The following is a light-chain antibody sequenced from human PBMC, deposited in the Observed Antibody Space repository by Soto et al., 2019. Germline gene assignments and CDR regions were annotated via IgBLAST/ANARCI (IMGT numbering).Light chain of an antibody. V-gene: IGKV3-20*01. Sequence: ETVLTQSPGTLSLSPGERATLSCRASQSVSSSYLAWYQQKPGQAPRLLIYDASSRATGIPDRFSGSGSGTDFTLTISRLEPEDFAVYYFQQYVRSPPSWTFGPGTKVEIK. CDR2: DAS. CDR3: QQYVRSPPSWT. CDR1: QSVSSSY. J-gene: IGKJ1*01.